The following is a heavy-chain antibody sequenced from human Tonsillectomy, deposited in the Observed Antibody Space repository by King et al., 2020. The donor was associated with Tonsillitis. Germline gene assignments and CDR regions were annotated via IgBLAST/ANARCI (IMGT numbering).Heavy chain of an antibody. V-gene: IGHV3-9*01. CDR1: GFNFDDYA. D-gene: IGHD3-22*01. J-gene: IGHJ3*02. Sequence: VQLVESGGGLVQPGRSLRLSCAASGFNFDDYATHWVRQAPGKGLEWVSGISWNSGRIGYADSVKGRFTISRDNAKNSLYLQMDSLRPEDTALYYCAIASYYYDRTGYYGAFDIWGRGTMVTVSS. CDR3: AIASYYYDRTGYYGAFDI. CDR2: ISWNSGRI.